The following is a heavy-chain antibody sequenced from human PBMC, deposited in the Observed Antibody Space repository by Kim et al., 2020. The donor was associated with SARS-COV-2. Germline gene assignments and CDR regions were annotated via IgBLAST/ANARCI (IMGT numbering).Heavy chain of an antibody. D-gene: IGHD3-10*01. J-gene: IGHJ4*02. Sequence: SETLSLTCTVSGDSVNNPTYYWSWIRQPPGKGLEWIGYMYNTENIKYNPSLKGRVTMSVDTSKNQFSLRLTSVTAAATAVYYCARNWGYLGSGDPHFDYWGQGTLVTVSS. V-gene: IGHV4-61*01. CDR1: GDSVNNPTYY. CDR2: MYNTENI. CDR3: ARNWGYLGSGDPHFDY.